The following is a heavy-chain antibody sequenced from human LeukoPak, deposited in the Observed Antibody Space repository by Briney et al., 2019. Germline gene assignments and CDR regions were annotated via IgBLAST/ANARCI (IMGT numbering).Heavy chain of an antibody. J-gene: IGHJ4*02. CDR1: GFTFSSYS. D-gene: IGHD3-22*01. Sequence: GGSLRLSCAASGFTFSSYSMNWVRQAPGKGLEWVSSISSSSYIYYADSVKGRFTISRDNAKNSLYLQMNSLRAEDTAVYYCARALSDYYDSSGTRGYWGQGTLVTVSS. V-gene: IGHV3-21*01. CDR2: ISSSSYI. CDR3: ARALSDYYDSSGTRGY.